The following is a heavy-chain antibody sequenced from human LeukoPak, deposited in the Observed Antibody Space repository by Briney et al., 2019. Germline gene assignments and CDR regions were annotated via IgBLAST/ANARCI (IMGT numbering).Heavy chain of an antibody. D-gene: IGHD3-10*01. V-gene: IGHV1-8*01. CDR3: ARGPMVRGYGLYYMDV. CDR2: MNPNSGNT. Sequence: ASVKVSCKASGYTFTSYDINWVRQATGQGLEWMGWMNPNSGNTGYAQKFQGRVTMTRNTSISTAYMELSSLRSEDTAVYYCARGPMVRGYGLYYMDVWGKGTTVTISS. J-gene: IGHJ6*03. CDR1: GYTFTSYD.